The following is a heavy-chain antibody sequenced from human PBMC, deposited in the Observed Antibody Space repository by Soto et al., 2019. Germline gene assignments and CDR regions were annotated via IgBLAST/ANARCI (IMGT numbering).Heavy chain of an antibody. CDR1: GYTLTSYA. V-gene: IGHV1-3*01. Sequence: ASVKVSCKASGYTLTSYAMHWVRQAPGQRLEWMGWINAGNGNTKYAQRLQGRVTMTTDTSTSTAYMELRSLRSDDTAVYYCARDSPPVDYWGQGTLVTVSS. CDR3: ARDSPPVDY. CDR2: INAGNGNT. J-gene: IGHJ4*02.